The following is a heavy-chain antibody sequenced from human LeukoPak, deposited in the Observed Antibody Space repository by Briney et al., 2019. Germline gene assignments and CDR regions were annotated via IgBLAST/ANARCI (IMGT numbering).Heavy chain of an antibody. CDR1: GFIFSSYA. D-gene: IGHD5-12*01. J-gene: IGHJ4*02. V-gene: IGHV3-23*01. Sequence: PGGSLRLSCAASGFIFSSYAMSWVRQVPGKGLEWVSTLSGSGGRTYYADSVKVRFTISRDNSKNTLYLQMNSLTAENTAIFYCAKGGATKFYFDYWGQGTLVTVSS. CDR2: LSGSGGRT. CDR3: AKGGATKFYFDY.